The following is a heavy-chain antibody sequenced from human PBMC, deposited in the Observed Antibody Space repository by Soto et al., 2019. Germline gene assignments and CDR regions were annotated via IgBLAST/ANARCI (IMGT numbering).Heavy chain of an antibody. CDR2: ISYDGSFV. CDR1: GLTFSDYG. CDR3: AKERGRNRNFAMDV. V-gene: IGHV3-30*18. D-gene: IGHD1-1*01. Sequence: GGSLRLSCVVSGLTFSDYGFHWARQAPGKGLDWVAAISYDGSFVYYADSVRGRFTISRDNSRNTLDLQMNTLRHEDTAEYYCAKERGRNRNFAMDVWGQGTSVTSP. J-gene: IGHJ6*02.